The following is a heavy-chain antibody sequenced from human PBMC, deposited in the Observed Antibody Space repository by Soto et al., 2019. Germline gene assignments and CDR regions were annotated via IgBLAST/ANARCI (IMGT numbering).Heavy chain of an antibody. J-gene: IGHJ4*02. CDR3: AKGYSSSSLSDFDY. D-gene: IGHD6-6*01. V-gene: IGHV3-23*01. CDR2: FSGSGGST. Sequence: EVQLLESGGGLVQPGGSLRLSCAASGFTFTTYAMSWVRQAPGQGLEWVSSFSGSGGSTYYADSVKGRFTVSRDYSKDILYLQMNSLTADDTAVYYCAKGYSSSSLSDFDYWGQGTLVTVSS. CDR1: GFTFTTYA.